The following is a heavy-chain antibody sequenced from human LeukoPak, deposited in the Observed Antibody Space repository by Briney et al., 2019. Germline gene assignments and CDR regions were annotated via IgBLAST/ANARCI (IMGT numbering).Heavy chain of an antibody. J-gene: IGHJ6*02. CDR2: LCGGGEDP. V-gene: IGHV3-23*01. D-gene: IGHD6-13*01. Sequence: GGSLRLSCTASGFTFDSLPMSWVAPAPGKGLGGVSSLCGGGEDPYFPDPVTGRFTISRDNSKSTLYLQMHSLRTEDTAVYYCARTIGQYSNSWRYFYYGWDVWGQGTTVTVSS. CDR1: GFTFDSLP. CDR3: ARTIGQYSNSWRYFYYGWDV.